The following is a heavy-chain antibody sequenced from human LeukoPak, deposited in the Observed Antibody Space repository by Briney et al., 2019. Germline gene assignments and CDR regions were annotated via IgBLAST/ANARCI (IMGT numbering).Heavy chain of an antibody. CDR3: ARTIVGATFDY. CDR1: GFILQKYW. Sequence: PGGALRLSRAGSGFILQKYWMHRVRQTPGKEPVWVARIDHDGTDITYGDSVKGRFTISRDNAKNTLYLQINSLRDDDTAVYYCARTIVGATFDYWGQGTLVTVSS. CDR2: IDHDGTDI. J-gene: IGHJ4*02. V-gene: IGHV3-74*03. D-gene: IGHD1-26*01.